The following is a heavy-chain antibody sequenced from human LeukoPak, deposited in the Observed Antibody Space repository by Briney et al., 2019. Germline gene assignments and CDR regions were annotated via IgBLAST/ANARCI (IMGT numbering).Heavy chain of an antibody. V-gene: IGHV3-9*01. J-gene: IGHJ3*02. CDR1: GFTFDDYA. Sequence: GGSLRLSCAASGFTFDDYAMHWVRQAPGKGLEWVSGISWNSGSIGYADSVKGRFTISRDNAKNSLYLQMNSLRAEDTAVYYCARETIAVAGTKIYDAFDIWGQGTMVTVSS. CDR2: ISWNSGSI. CDR3: ARETIAVAGTKIYDAFDI. D-gene: IGHD6-19*01.